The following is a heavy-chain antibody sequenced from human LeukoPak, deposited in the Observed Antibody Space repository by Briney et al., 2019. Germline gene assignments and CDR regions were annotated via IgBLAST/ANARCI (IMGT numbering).Heavy chain of an antibody. CDR2: IYTSGST. Sequence: SETLSLTCTVSGGSISSYYWSWIRQPAGRGLEWIGRIYTSGSTNYNPSLKSRVTMSVDTSKNQFSLKLSSVTAADTAVYYCAREGHSSSWYVSWFDPWGQGTLVTVSS. CDR3: AREGHSSSWYVSWFDP. D-gene: IGHD6-13*01. CDR1: GGSISSYY. V-gene: IGHV4-4*07. J-gene: IGHJ5*02.